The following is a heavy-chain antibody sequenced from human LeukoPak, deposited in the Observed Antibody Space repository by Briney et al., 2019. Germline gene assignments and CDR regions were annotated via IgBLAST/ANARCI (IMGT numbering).Heavy chain of an antibody. Sequence: GGSLRLSCAASGFTFSSYAMSWVSQAPGKGLEWVSAISGSGGSTYYADSVKGRFTISRDNSKNTLYLQMNSLRAEDTAVYYCAKYGEYCSSTSCRPYHYYGMDVWGKGTTVTVSS. D-gene: IGHD2-2*01. CDR2: ISGSGGST. CDR1: GFTFSSYA. J-gene: IGHJ6*04. V-gene: IGHV3-23*01. CDR3: AKYGEYCSSTSCRPYHYYGMDV.